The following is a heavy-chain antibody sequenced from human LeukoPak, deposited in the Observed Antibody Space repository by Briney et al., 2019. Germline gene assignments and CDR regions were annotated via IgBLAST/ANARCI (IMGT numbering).Heavy chain of an antibody. D-gene: IGHD3-3*01. J-gene: IGHJ4*02. V-gene: IGHV1-2*02. Sequence: ASVKVSCKASGYTFTGYYMHWVRQAPGQGLEWMGWINPNSGGTNYAQKFQGRVTMTRDTSIGTAYMELSRLRSDDTAVYYCARDRTISLGTSKEIKYITIFDYWGQGTLVTVSS. CDR2: INPNSGGT. CDR1: GYTFTGYY. CDR3: ARDRTISLGTSKEIKYITIFDY.